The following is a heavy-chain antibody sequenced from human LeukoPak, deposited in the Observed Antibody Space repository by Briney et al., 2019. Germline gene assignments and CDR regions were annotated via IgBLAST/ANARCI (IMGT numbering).Heavy chain of an antibody. D-gene: IGHD5-24*01. Sequence: SETLSLTCAVYGGXFRGYYCSCIRQPPGKGQEWIGEINHSGSTNYNPSLKSRVTISVDTSKNQFSLKLSSVTAADTAVYYCARWGWLQSVFDYWGQGTLVTVSS. CDR1: GGXFRGYY. J-gene: IGHJ4*02. CDR3: ARWGWLQSVFDY. CDR2: INHSGST. V-gene: IGHV4-34*01.